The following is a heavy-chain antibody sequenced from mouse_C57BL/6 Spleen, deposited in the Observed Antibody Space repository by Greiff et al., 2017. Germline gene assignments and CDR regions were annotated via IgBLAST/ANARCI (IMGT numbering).Heavy chain of an antibody. D-gene: IGHD1-1*01. Sequence: EVKLMESGPGLVKPSQSLSLTCSVTGYSITSGYYWNWIRQFPGNKLEWMGYISYDGSNNYNPSLKNRISITRDTSKNQFFLKLNSVTTEDTATYYCARGALRFYYAMDYWGQGTSVTVSS. CDR1: GYSITSGYY. CDR2: ISYDGSN. V-gene: IGHV3-6*01. J-gene: IGHJ4*01. CDR3: ARGALRFYYAMDY.